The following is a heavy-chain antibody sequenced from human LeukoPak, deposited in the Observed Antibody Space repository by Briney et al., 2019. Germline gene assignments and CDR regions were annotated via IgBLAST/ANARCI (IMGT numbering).Heavy chain of an antibody. Sequence: ASVKVSCKASGYTFTGYYMHWVRQAPGQGLEWMGWINPNSGGTNYARKFQGRVTMTRDTSISTAYMELSRLRSDDTAVYYCAIGSEPALMDVWGKGTTVTVSS. D-gene: IGHD1-14*01. CDR2: INPNSGGT. CDR1: GYTFTGYY. V-gene: IGHV1-2*02. J-gene: IGHJ6*03. CDR3: AIGSEPALMDV.